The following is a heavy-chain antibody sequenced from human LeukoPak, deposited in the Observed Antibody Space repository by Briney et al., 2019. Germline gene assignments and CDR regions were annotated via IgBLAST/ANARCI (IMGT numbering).Heavy chain of an antibody. V-gene: IGHV5-51*01. CDR2: IYPGDSDT. CDR3: AREDSLLYSIDVDSVNYFDP. D-gene: IGHD5-18*01. J-gene: IGHJ5*02. CDR1: GYSFTSYW. Sequence: GESLKISCKGSGYSFTSYWIGWVRQMPGKGPEWMGIIYPGDSDTRYSPSFQGQVTISADKSISTAYLQWISLKASDTAMYYCAREDSLLYSIDVDSVNYFDPWGQGTLVTVSS.